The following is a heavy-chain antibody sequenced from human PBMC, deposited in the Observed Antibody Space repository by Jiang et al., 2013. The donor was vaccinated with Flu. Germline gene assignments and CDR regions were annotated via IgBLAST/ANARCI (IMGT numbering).Heavy chain of an antibody. D-gene: IGHD3-10*01. CDR1: GGSISSSSYY. V-gene: IGHV4-39*01. CDR2: IYYSGST. J-gene: IGHJ4*02. CDR3: ASTYYYGSGSFV. Sequence: LLKPSETLSLTCTVSGGSISSSSYYWGWIRQPPGKGLEWIGSIYYSGSTYYNPSLKSRVTISVDTSKNQFSLKLSSVTAADTAVYYCASTYYYGSGSFVWGQGTLVTVSS.